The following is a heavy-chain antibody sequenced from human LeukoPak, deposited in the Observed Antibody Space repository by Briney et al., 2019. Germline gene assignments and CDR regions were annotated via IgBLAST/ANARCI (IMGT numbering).Heavy chain of an antibody. CDR3: ARGSGSSYNWFDP. CDR2: IYYSGST. CDR1: GGSISSYY. J-gene: IGHJ5*02. Sequence: SETLSLTCTVSGGSISSYYWSWIRQPPGKGLEWIGYIYYSGSTNYNPSPKSRVTISVDTSKNQFSLKLSSATAADTAVYYCARGSGSSYNWFDPWGQGTLVTVSS. D-gene: IGHD3-10*01. V-gene: IGHV4-59*01.